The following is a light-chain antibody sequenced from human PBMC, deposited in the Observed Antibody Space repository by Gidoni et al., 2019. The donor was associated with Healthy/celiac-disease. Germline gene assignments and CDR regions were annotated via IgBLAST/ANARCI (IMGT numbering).Light chain of an antibody. CDR1: QSVSSS. V-gene: IGKV3-11*01. J-gene: IGKJ2*01. CDR2: DAS. Sequence: EIVLTQSPATLSLSPGERATLSCRASQSVSSSLAWYQQKPGQAPRLLIYDASNRATGIPARFSGSGCGTDFTLTISSLEPEDFAVYYCQQRSNWPPLFGQGTKLEIK. CDR3: QQRSNWPPL.